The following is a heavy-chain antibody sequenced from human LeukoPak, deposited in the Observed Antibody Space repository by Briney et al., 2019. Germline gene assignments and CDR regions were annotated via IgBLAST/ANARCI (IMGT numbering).Heavy chain of an antibody. V-gene: IGHV3-23*01. J-gene: IGHJ4*02. Sequence: GGSLRLSCTTSGFTFGGHTMHWVRQAPGKGLEWVSAISDTGGYTYYADSVKGRFTISRDNSKNTLYLQMNSLRAEDTAVYYCAKRSGDYWGQGTLVTVSS. D-gene: IGHD3-10*01. CDR1: GFTFGGHT. CDR2: ISDTGGYT. CDR3: AKRSGDY.